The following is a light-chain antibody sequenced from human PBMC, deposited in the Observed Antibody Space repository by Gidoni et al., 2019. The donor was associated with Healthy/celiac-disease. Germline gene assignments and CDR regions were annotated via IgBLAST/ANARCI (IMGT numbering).Light chain of an antibody. CDR3: AAWDDSLNGRV. CDR2: SNN. J-gene: IGLJ3*02. Sequence: QSVLTQPPSASVTPGQRVPISCSGSSSNIGSNTVNWSRQRPGTAPNLLLYSNNQQPSGVPDRLSGSKSGTSASLAIRGLQSEDEADYYCAAWDDSLNGRVFGGGTKLTVL. V-gene: IGLV1-44*01. CDR1: SSNIGSNT.